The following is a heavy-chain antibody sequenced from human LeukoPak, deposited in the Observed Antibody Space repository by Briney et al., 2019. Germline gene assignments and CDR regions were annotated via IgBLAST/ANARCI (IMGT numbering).Heavy chain of an antibody. V-gene: IGHV3-30*02. D-gene: IGHD2-2*01. CDR3: ATGGSTSRFYYYYYMDV. CDR1: GFTFSSYG. CDR2: IRYDGSNK. Sequence: GGSLRLSCAASGFTFSSYGMHWVRQAPGKGLEWVAFIRYDGSNKYYADSVKGRFTISRDNSKNTLYLQMNSLRAEDTAVYYCATGGSTSRFYYYYYMDVWGKGTTVTVS. J-gene: IGHJ6*03.